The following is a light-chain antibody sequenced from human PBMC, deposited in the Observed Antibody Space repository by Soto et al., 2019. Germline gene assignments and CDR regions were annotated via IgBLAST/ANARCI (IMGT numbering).Light chain of an antibody. J-gene: IGKJ2*01. CDR1: QSINNY. V-gene: IGKV1-39*01. CDR3: QQTYSSPLYT. CDR2: AAS. Sequence: DIQMTQSPSSLSASVGDSVTITCRASQSINNYLNWYQQKQGKAPKFLIYAASSLQSGVPSRFSGSGSGTDFTRTISSLQPEDFATYYCQQTYSSPLYTLGQGTKLELK.